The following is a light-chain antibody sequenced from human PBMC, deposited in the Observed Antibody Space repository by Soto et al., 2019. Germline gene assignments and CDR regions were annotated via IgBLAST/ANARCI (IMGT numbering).Light chain of an antibody. Sequence: IQLTQSPSSLSASVGDRVTITCRASQGISSYLAWYQQKPGKAPKLLIYAASTLQSGVPSRFSGSGSGTDFTLTISSLQPEDFATYYCQQLNSYSTPLTFGGGTRWIS. V-gene: IGKV1-9*01. CDR2: AAS. J-gene: IGKJ4*01. CDR1: QGISSY. CDR3: QQLNSYSTPLT.